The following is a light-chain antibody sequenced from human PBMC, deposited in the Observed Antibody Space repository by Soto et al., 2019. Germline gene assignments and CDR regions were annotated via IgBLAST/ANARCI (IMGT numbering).Light chain of an antibody. CDR3: HSFAIRLIGLL. CDR1: NSNIGAGYD. Sequence: QSVLTQPPSVTGAPGQRVTISCTGSNSNIGAGYDVHWYRQFPGTAPKLLIYGNINRPSGVPDRVSGSKSGTSASLAITGLQAEDEAHYYCHSFAIRLIGLLFVGGTKLTVL. J-gene: IGLJ2*01. CDR2: GNI. V-gene: IGLV1-40*01.